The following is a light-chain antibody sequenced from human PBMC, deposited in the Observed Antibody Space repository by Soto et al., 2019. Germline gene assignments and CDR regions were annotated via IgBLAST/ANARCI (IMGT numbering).Light chain of an antibody. CDR3: QQCNNWPLT. Sequence: EIVMTQSPATLSVSPGERATLPCRASQSVSSNLAWYQQKPGQAPRLLIYGASTRATGIPARFSGSGSGTEFTLTISSLQSEDFAVYYCQQCNNWPLTFGQGTRVEIK. J-gene: IGKJ1*01. CDR1: QSVSSN. V-gene: IGKV3-15*01. CDR2: GAS.